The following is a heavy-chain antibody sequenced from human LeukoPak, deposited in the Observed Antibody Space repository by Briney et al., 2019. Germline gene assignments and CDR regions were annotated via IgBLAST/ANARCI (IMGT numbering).Heavy chain of an antibody. V-gene: IGHV4-34*01. CDR2: INHSGST. CDR3: ARAPWSTWHRGSFDY. CDR1: GGSFSGYY. Sequence: SETLSLTCAVYGGSFSGYYWSWIRQPPGKGLEWIREINHSGSTNYNPSLKSRVTISVDTSKNQFSLKLSSVTAADTAVYYCARAPWSTWHRGSFDYWGQGTLVTVSS. J-gene: IGHJ4*02.